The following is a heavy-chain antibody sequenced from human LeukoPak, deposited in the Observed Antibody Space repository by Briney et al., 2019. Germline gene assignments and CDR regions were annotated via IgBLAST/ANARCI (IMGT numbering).Heavy chain of an antibody. D-gene: IGHD6-19*01. CDR2: INGRGEGTT. CDR3: VKGGWLDD. CDR1: GFDFNFFD. J-gene: IGHJ4*02. V-gene: IGHV3-23*01. Sequence: GGSLRLSCAASGFDFNFFDMSWARQAPGKGPEWVSVINGRGEGTTHYADPVNGRSTISRDNSKNTLYLQMNNLRAGDTALYYCVKGGWLDDWGQGTQVTVSS.